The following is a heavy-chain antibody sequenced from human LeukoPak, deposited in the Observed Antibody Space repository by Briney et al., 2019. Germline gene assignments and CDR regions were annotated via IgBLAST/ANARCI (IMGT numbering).Heavy chain of an antibody. V-gene: IGHV4-59*01. Sequence: PSETLSLTCTVSGGSISSYYWSWIRQPPGKGLDWIGYIYYSGSTNYNPSLKSRVTISVDTSKNQFSLKLSSVTAADTAVYYCAGCSGGSCYDWFDPWGQGTLVTVSS. CDR2: IYYSGST. J-gene: IGHJ5*02. CDR3: AGCSGGSCYDWFDP. CDR1: GGSISSYY. D-gene: IGHD2-15*01.